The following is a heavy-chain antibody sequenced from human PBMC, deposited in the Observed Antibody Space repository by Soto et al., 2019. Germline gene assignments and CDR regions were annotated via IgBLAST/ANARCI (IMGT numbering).Heavy chain of an antibody. D-gene: IGHD3-16*01. J-gene: IGHJ6*03. CDR1: GYTFTSYG. CDR3: ARVFASVYYYYYYMDV. Sequence: QVQLVQSGAEVKKPGASVKDSCKASGYTFTSYGISWVRQAPGQGLEWMGWISAYNGNTNYAQKLQGRVTMTTDTSTSTAYMERRSVTSDDTAVYYCARVFASVYYYYYYMDVWGKGTTVTVSS. V-gene: IGHV1-18*01. CDR2: ISAYNGNT.